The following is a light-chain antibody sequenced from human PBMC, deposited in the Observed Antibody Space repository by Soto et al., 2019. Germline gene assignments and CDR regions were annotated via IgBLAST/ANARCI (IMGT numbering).Light chain of an antibody. Sequence: ESVLTQSPGTLSLSPGERATLSCRASQSVSTSYVAWYQQKFGQAPRLLIYDAFSRATGIPDRFSGSGSGTDFTLTISRLEPEDFAVYYCQQYDRSWTFGQGTKVDIK. CDR2: DAF. J-gene: IGKJ1*01. V-gene: IGKV3-20*01. CDR1: QSVSTSY. CDR3: QQYDRSWT.